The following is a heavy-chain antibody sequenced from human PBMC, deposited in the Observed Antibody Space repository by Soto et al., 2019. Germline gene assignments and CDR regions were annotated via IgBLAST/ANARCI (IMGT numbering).Heavy chain of an antibody. Sequence: EVQLVESGGGLVQPGGSLRLSCEAYGFTFRNYDMHWVRQGTGKGLEWVSGISAAGDTDYADSVEGRFTISRENAKHSFFLQMNSLRVGGTAVYYCARTDRDFYGLDVWGQGTTVIVSS. CDR1: GFTFRNYD. V-gene: IGHV3-13*01. CDR3: ARTDRDFYGLDV. J-gene: IGHJ6*02. CDR2: ISAAGDT.